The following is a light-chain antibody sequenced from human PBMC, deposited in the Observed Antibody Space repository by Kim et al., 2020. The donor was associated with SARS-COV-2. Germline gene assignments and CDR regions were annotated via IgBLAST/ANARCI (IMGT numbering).Light chain of an antibody. CDR2: DVS. J-gene: IGLJ3*02. Sequence: GQSITISGNGTSSDVGGYNYVSWYQQHPGKAPKLMIYDVSNRPSGVSNRFSGSKSGNTASLTISGLQAEDEADYYCSSYTSSSTLVFGGGTQLTVL. CDR3: SSYTSSSTLV. CDR1: SSDVGGYNY. V-gene: IGLV2-14*03.